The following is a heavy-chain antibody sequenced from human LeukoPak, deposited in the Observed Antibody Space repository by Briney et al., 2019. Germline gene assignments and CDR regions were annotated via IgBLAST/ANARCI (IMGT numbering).Heavy chain of an antibody. V-gene: IGHV3-30-3*01. CDR3: ARIGYSSSWSGDY. J-gene: IGHJ4*02. D-gene: IGHD6-13*01. Sequence: GGSLRLSCAASGFTFSSFAMHWVRQAPGKGLAWVTLISSDGSNEYYADSVKGRFSISRDNSKNTLYLQMNSLRAEDTAVYYCARIGYSSSWSGDYWGQGTLVTVSS. CDR2: ISSDGSNE. CDR1: GFTFSSFA.